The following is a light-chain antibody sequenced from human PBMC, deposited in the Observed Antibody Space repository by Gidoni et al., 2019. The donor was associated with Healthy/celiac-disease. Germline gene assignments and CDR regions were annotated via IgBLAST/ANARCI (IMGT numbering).Light chain of an antibody. Sequence: PATLSVSPGERATLSCRASQSVSSNLAWYQQKPGQAPRLLIYGASTRATGIPARFSGSGSGTEFTLTISSLQSEDFAVYYCQQYNNWYTFXXXTKLEIK. CDR1: QSVSSN. CDR3: QQYNNWYT. J-gene: IGKJ2*01. V-gene: IGKV3-15*01. CDR2: GAS.